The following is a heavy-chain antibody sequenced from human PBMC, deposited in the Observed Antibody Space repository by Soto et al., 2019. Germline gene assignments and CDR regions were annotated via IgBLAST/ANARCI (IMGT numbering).Heavy chain of an antibody. Sequence: SETLSLTCAVSCGSISSSNWWSWVRQPPGKGLEWIGEIYHSGSTNYNPSLKSRVTISVDKSKNQFSLKLSSVTAADTAVYYCARVFGDTAMVALDYWGQGTLVTVSS. CDR3: ARVFGDTAMVALDY. CDR2: IYHSGST. D-gene: IGHD5-18*01. J-gene: IGHJ4*02. V-gene: IGHV4-4*02. CDR1: CGSISSSNW.